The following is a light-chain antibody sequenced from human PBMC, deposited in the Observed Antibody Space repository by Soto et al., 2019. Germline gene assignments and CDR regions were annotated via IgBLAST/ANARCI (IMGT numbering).Light chain of an antibody. CDR2: NNN. V-gene: IGLV1-40*01. CDR3: QSYDGSLTGVI. Sequence: QSVLTQPPSVSGAPGQRVTISCTGSTSNIGAGYDVHWYQQPPGTAPKLVIYNNNNRPSGVPDRFSGSKSGTSGSLAITGLQAEDEAEYFCQSYDGSLTGVIFGGGTKVTVL. J-gene: IGLJ2*01. CDR1: TSNIGAGYD.